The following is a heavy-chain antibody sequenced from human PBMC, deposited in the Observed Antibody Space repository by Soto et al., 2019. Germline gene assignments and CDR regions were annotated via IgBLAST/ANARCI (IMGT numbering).Heavy chain of an antibody. CDR1: GFTFSSYA. CDR2: ISGSGGST. V-gene: IGHV3-23*01. J-gene: IGHJ4*02. CDR3: AKLGTTVTSFDY. Sequence: VQLLESGGDLVQPGGSLRLSCAASGFTFSSYAMSWVRQAPGKGLEWVSGISGSGGSTYSADSVKGRFTISRDNSKNTLYLQMNSLRAGDTAVYYCAKLGTTVTSFDYWGQGTLVTVSS. D-gene: IGHD4-17*01.